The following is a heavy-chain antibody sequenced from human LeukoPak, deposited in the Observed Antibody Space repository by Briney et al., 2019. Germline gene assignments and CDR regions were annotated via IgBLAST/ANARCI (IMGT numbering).Heavy chain of an antibody. Sequence: PGGSLRLSCAASGFTFDDYAMHWVRQAPGKGLEWVSLISWDGGSTYYADSVKGRFTISRDNAKNSLYLQMNSLRAEDTAVYYCARGGYSYGPTPFHYWGQGTLVTVSS. CDR2: ISWDGGST. CDR3: ARGGYSYGPTPFHY. J-gene: IGHJ4*02. D-gene: IGHD5-18*01. CDR1: GFTFDDYA. V-gene: IGHV3-43D*03.